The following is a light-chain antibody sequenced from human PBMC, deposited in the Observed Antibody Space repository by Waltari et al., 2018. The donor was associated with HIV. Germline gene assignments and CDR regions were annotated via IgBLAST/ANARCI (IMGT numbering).Light chain of an antibody. J-gene: IGKJ3*01. Sequence: IQLTQSPFSLSASIGDKVSITCRASRSLSDFLHWYQQKPGKPPKLLIHGGSTLESGVPSRFSGSGSDTDYTLTISSLQPDDFATYYCLQSRSIPLTFGPGTKV. CDR3: LQSRSIPLT. CDR1: RSLSDF. V-gene: IGKV1-39*01. CDR2: GGS.